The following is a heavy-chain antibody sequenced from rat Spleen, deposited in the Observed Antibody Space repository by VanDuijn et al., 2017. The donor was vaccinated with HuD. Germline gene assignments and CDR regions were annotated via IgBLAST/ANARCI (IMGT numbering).Heavy chain of an antibody. V-gene: IGHV5-31*01. J-gene: IGHJ1*01. Sequence: EVQLVESGGGLVQPGRSLKLSCAASGFTFSDYGMNWIRQAPGKGLEWVASITNTGDTYYPDSVKGRFTISRDNAKSTLYLQMNSLRSEDTATYYWERQDSLGGYWYFDFWGPGTVVTVSS. D-gene: IGHD5-1*01. CDR3: ERQDSLGGYWYFDF. CDR2: ITNTGDT. CDR1: GFTFSDYG.